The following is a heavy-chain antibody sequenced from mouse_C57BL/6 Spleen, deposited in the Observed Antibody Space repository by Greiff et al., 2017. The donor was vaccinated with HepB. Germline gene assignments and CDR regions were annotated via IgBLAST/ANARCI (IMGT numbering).Heavy chain of an antibody. CDR1: GYTFTSYW. J-gene: IGHJ3*01. CDR3: ARSEGGSSTWFAY. V-gene: IGHV1-64*01. D-gene: IGHD1-1*01. Sequence: VKLLQPGAELVKPGASVKLSCKASGYTFTSYWMHWVKQRPGQGLEWIGMIHPNSGSTNYNEKFKSKATLTVDKSSSTAYMQLSSLTSEDSAVYYCARSEGGSSTWFAYWGQGTLVTVSA. CDR2: IHPNSGST.